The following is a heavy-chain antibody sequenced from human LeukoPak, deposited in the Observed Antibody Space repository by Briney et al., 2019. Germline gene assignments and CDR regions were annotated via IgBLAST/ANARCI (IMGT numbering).Heavy chain of an antibody. CDR2: IYYSGYT. Sequence: SETLSLTCAVYGGSFSAYYWNWIRQPPGKGLKWIGNIYYSGYTTYSPSLRSRVTISVDTSKNQFSLKLSSVTAADTAVYYCARETSRKGAHYMDVWGKGTTITISS. V-gene: IGHV4-59*01. D-gene: IGHD1-14*01. CDR3: ARETSRKGAHYMDV. CDR1: GGSFSAYY. J-gene: IGHJ6*03.